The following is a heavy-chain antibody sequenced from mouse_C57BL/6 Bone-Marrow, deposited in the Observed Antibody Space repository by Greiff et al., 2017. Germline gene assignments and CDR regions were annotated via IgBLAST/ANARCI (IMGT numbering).Heavy chain of an antibody. Sequence: EVKLQESGPGLVKPSQSLSLTCSVTGYSITSGYYWNWIRQFPGNKLEWMGYISYDGSNNYNPSLKNRISITRDTSKNQFFLKLNSVTTEDTATYYCARRLTGFAYWGQGTLVTVSA. D-gene: IGHD6-1*01. CDR2: ISYDGSN. J-gene: IGHJ3*01. V-gene: IGHV3-6*01. CDR1: GYSITSGYY. CDR3: ARRLTGFAY.